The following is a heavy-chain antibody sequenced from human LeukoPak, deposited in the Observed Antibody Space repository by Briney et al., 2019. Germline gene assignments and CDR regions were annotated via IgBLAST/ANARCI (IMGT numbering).Heavy chain of an antibody. CDR3: ATYLTLDST. V-gene: IGHV3-74*01. CDR2: INSDGNII. Sequence: GGSLRLSCATSGFDFSTFWMHWVRQAPGKGLVWVARINSDGNIISYADSVKGRFTISRDNAKNTLYLQMSSLRAEDTAVYYCATYLTLDSTWGQGTLVSVSS. D-gene: IGHD6-13*01. CDR1: GFDFSTFW. J-gene: IGHJ5*02.